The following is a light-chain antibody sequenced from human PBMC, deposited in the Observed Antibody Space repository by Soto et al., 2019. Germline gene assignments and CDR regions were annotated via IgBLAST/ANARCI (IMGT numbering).Light chain of an antibody. V-gene: IGKV1-5*03. J-gene: IGKJ1*01. CDR3: QQYSTYTPRT. CDR1: QSISIW. CDR2: KAS. Sequence: DIQMTQSPSTLSASVGDRVTITCRASQSISIWLAWYQQKPGKAPKILIYKASSLESGVPSRFRRSGSGTEFTLTISSLQPDDFATYYCQQYSTYTPRTFGQGTKVEIK.